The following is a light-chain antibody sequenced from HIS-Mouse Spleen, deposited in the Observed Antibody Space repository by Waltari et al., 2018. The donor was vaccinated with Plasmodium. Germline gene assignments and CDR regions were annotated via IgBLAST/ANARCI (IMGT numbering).Light chain of an antibody. Sequence: SSELTQDPAVSVALGQTVRITCQGDSLRSYYASWYQQKPGQAPVLVIYGKNNRPSGIPDRFSGSSSGNTASLTITGAQAEDEADYYCNSRDSSGNHLGVAFGGGTKLTVL. J-gene: IGLJ2*01. CDR3: NSRDSSGNHLGVA. CDR2: GKN. V-gene: IGLV3-19*01. CDR1: SLRSYY.